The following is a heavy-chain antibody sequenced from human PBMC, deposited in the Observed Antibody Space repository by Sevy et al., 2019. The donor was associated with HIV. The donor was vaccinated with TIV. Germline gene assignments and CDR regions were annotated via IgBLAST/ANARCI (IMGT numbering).Heavy chain of an antibody. CDR1: GGSFSGYY. J-gene: IGHJ5*02. V-gene: IGHV4-34*01. CDR2: INHSGST. Sequence: SETLSLTCAVYGGSFSGYYWSWIRQPPGKGLEWIGEINHSGSTNYNPSLKSRVTISVDTSKNQFSLMLSTVTAADTPVYYCARAQGYGKHWLVRLGAFAWFDPWGQGTLVTVSS. CDR3: ARAQGYGKHWLVRLGAFAWFDP. D-gene: IGHD6-19*01.